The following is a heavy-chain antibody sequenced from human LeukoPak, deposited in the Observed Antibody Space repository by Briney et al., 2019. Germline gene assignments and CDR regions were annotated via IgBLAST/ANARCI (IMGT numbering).Heavy chain of an antibody. V-gene: IGHV1-2*04. J-gene: IGHJ4*02. CDR2: INPDSGGT. CDR1: GYTLTELS. D-gene: IGHD3-10*01. Sequence: ASVKVSCKVSGYTLTELSMHWMRQAPGQGLEWMGWINPDSGGTNYAQTFQGWVTMTRDTSISTAYMELSRLRSDDTAVYYCARASAMVRGVIISFDYWGQGTLVTVSS. CDR3: ARASAMVRGVIISFDY.